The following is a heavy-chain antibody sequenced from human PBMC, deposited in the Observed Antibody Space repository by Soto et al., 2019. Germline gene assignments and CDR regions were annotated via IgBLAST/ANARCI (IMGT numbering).Heavy chain of an antibody. CDR3: ARDRTYYYGSGLDY. CDR1: GFTFSSYA. D-gene: IGHD3-10*01. V-gene: IGHV3-30-3*01. J-gene: IGHJ4*02. CDR2: ISYDGSNK. Sequence: VQLAESGGGVVQPGRSLRLSCAASGFTFSSYAMHWVRQAPGKGLEWVAVISYDGSNKYYADSVKGRFTISRDNSKNTLYLQMNSLRAEDTAVYYCARDRTYYYGSGLDYWGQGTLVTVSS.